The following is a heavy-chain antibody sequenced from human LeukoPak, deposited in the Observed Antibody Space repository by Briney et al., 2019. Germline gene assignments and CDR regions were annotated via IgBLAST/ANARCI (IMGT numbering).Heavy chain of an antibody. J-gene: IGHJ3*02. CDR1: GGSISSYY. CDR3: ARRWYSWHDHAFDI. D-gene: IGHD1-1*01. V-gene: IGHV4-4*09. Sequence: SETLSLTCNVSGGSISSYYWGWIRQPPGKGLEWIGYIYTSGSTNYNPSLKSRVAISVDTSKNRFSLTLSSVTAADTAAYYCARRWYSWHDHAFDIWGQGTMVTVSS. CDR2: IYTSGST.